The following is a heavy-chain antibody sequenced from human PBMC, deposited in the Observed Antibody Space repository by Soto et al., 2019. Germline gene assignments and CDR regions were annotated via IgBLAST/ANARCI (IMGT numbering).Heavy chain of an antibody. CDR3: ARIKLLWFGELPEAPFDY. V-gene: IGHV1-3*01. Sequence: ASVEVSCKXSGYTFTSYAMHWVRQAPGQRLEWMGWINAGNGNTKYSQKFQGRVTITRDTSASTAYMELSSLRSEDTAVYYCARIKLLWFGELPEAPFDYWGQGTLVTVSS. CDR2: INAGNGNT. J-gene: IGHJ4*02. D-gene: IGHD3-10*01. CDR1: GYTFTSYA.